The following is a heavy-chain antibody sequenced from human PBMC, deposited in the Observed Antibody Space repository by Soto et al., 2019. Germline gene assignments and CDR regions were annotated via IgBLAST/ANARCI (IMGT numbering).Heavy chain of an antibody. J-gene: IGHJ5*02. Sequence: ASVKVSCKASGYNFTSYGIHWVRQAPGQRLEWMGWINAANGDTKYSPKFQGRVTITRDTSASTAYMELSSLRSEDTAVYYCVRRHVSATGIDWFDPWGQGTLVTVSS. D-gene: IGHD6-13*01. CDR3: VRRHVSATGIDWFDP. V-gene: IGHV1-3*01. CDR1: GYNFTSYG. CDR2: INAANGDT.